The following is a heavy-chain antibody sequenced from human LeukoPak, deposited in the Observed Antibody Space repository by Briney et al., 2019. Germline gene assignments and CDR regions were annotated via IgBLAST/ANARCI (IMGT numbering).Heavy chain of an antibody. CDR3: VKDRTGNYVAWFDP. J-gene: IGHJ5*02. Sequence: GGSLRLSCAASGFTFSSYAMSWVRQAPGKGLEWVSSISSGGGSTYCADSVKGRFTISRDNSKNTLYLQMNSLRAEDAAVYYCVKDRTGNYVAWFDPWGQGTLVTVSS. CDR2: ISSGGGST. CDR1: GFTFSSYA. D-gene: IGHD4-11*01. V-gene: IGHV3-23*01.